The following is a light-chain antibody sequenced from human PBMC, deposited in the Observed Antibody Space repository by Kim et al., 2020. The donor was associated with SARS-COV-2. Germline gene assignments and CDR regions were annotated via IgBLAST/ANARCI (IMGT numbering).Light chain of an antibody. Sequence: SASVGDRVIITCRASQTNSRYLNWYQQTTGKAPKVLIYAASNLQDGVPSRFSGSGSGTDFTLTISSLQPEDFATYYCQQTYDTPYTFGQGTKLEI. V-gene: IGKV1-39*01. CDR2: AAS. J-gene: IGKJ2*01. CDR1: QTNSRY. CDR3: QQTYDTPYT.